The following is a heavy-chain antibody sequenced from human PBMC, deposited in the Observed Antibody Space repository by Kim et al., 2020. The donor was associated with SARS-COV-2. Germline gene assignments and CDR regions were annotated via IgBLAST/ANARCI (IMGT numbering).Heavy chain of an antibody. D-gene: IGHD6-19*01. CDR2: ISAYNGNT. V-gene: IGHV1-18*01. J-gene: IGHJ6*02. CDR1: GYTFTSYG. CDR3: ARAKYRGGIGQWLVSGHYGMDV. Sequence: ASVKVSCKASGYTFTSYGISWVRQAPGQGLEWMGWISAYNGNTNYAQKLQGRVTMTTDTSTSTAYMELRSLRSDDTAVYYCARAKYRGGIGQWLVSGHYGMDVWGQGTTVTVSS.